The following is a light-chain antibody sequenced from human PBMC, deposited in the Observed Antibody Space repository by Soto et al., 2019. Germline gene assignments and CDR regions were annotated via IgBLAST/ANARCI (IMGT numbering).Light chain of an antibody. V-gene: IGKV1-12*01. Sequence: DIQMTQSPSSVSASVGDRVTITCRASQGIHSWLAWYQQKPRKAPKLLIYAASNLQSGVPSRFSGSGSGTDFTLTISSLQPEDFATYYCQQANSFPYTFGQGTKLEI. J-gene: IGKJ2*01. CDR1: QGIHSW. CDR2: AAS. CDR3: QQANSFPYT.